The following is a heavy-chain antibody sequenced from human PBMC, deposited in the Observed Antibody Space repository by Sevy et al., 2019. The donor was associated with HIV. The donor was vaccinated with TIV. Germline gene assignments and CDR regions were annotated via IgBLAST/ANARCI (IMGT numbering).Heavy chain of an antibody. CDR1: GFTFSSAW. J-gene: IGHJ4*02. CDR3: TTDTSTGYFDWLLDFDY. Sequence: GGSLRLSCAASGFTFSSAWMSWVRQAPGKGLEWVGRIQSKTDGVTTDYAASVKGRFTISRDDSVNTLYLQMNSLTTDDTAVYYCTTDTSTGYFDWLLDFDYWGQGTLVTVSS. V-gene: IGHV3-15*01. D-gene: IGHD3-9*01. CDR2: IQSKTDGVTT.